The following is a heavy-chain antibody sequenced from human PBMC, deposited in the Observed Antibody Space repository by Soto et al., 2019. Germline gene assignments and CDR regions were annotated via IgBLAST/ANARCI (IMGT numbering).Heavy chain of an antibody. V-gene: IGHV1-2*06. Sequence: QVQLVQSGAEVKKPGASVKVSCKASGYTFTDHYLHWVRQAPGQGLEWMGRINPNSGYTSYAQQFLGRVTMTRATPITTAYMDLSRLRYDDTAVYYCAVSKGEGGTRYPFDYWGQGTLVTVYS. CDR3: AVSKGEGGTRYPFDY. CDR1: GYTFTDHY. D-gene: IGHD1-26*01. CDR2: INPNSGYT. J-gene: IGHJ4*02.